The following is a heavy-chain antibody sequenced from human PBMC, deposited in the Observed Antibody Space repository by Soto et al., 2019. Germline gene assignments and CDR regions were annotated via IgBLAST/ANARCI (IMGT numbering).Heavy chain of an antibody. V-gene: IGHV1-69*01. CDR3: AGGSVDMATIEYDDYDGMDV. D-gene: IGHD5-12*01. Sequence: QVQLVQSGAEVRNPGSSVRVSCKSAGCSFNRHTISWVRQAPGDGLEWMGGIIPIFGTANHAQKSQGRVTITADESTSTDYRALSSLKSEDTAVYDCAGGSVDMATIEYDDYDGMDVWGQGTTVTVSS. CDR1: GCSFNRHT. CDR2: IIPIFGTA. J-gene: IGHJ6*02.